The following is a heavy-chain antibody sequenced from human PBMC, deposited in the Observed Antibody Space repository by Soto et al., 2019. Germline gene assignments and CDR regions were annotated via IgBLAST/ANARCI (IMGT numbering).Heavy chain of an antibody. V-gene: IGHV4-30-2*01. CDR2: IYHSGSS. CDR1: GGSISSGGYS. CDR3: ARNRPSEPHFDY. Sequence: QLQLQESGSGLVKPSQTLSLTCAVSGGSISSGGYSWSWIRQPPGKGLEWIGYIYHSGSSYYNPSLKSRVTISVDRSKNQCALKLSSVTAADTAVYYCARNRPSEPHFDYWGQGTLVTVSS. D-gene: IGHD6-19*01. J-gene: IGHJ4*02.